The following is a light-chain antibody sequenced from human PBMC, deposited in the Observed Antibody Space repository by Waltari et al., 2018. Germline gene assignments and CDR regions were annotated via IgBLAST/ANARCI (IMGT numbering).Light chain of an antibody. CDR1: GSKFGSNY. CDR3: TSWDDSLNAWV. V-gene: IGLV1-47*01. Sequence: QSVLTQPPSASGTPGQTVSVSCSGSGSKFGSNYPYWYQHVPGTAPQLLIYRNEQRPSGVPDRFSGSKSGTSASLAISGLRSEDEADYFCTSWDDSLNAWVFGGGAKLTVL. CDR2: RNE. J-gene: IGLJ3*02.